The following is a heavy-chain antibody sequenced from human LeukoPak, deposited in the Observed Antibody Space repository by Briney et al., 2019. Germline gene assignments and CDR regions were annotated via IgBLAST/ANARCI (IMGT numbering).Heavy chain of an antibody. J-gene: IGHJ5*02. CDR2: IYPGDSDT. D-gene: IGHD3-10*01. Sequence: GESLKISCKGSGYSFTSYWIGWVRQMPGKGLEWMGTIYPGDSDTRYSPSFQGQVTISADKSISTAYLQWSSLKASDTAMYYCARRITMVRGVIDWFDPWGQGTLVTVSS. CDR1: GYSFTSYW. V-gene: IGHV5-51*01. CDR3: ARRITMVRGVIDWFDP.